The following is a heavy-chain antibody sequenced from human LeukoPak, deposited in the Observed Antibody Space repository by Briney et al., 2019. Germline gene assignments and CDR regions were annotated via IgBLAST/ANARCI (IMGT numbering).Heavy chain of an antibody. CDR2: ISFDGSDK. V-gene: IGHV3-30*03. J-gene: IGHJ4*02. D-gene: IGHD3-3*01. CDR1: GFTFSGCG. CDR3: ARTYYDFWSGQD. Sequence: GGSLRLSCAASGFTFSGCGMHWFRQAPGKGLDWVAVISFDGSDKYYADSVKGRFTISRDNSKSTLYLQMNSLRTEDTAVYHCARTYYDFWSGQDWGQGTLVTVSS.